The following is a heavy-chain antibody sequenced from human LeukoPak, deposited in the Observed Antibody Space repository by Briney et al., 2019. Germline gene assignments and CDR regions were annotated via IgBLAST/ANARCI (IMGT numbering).Heavy chain of an antibody. CDR2: IYYSGST. V-gene: IGHV4-30-4*01. J-gene: IGHJ4*02. CDR3: ARELYTAMAFDY. Sequence: PSQTLSLTCTVSGGSISSGDYYWSWIRQPPGKGLEWIGYIYYSGSTYYNPPLKSRVTISVDTSKNQFSLKLSSVTAADTAVYYCARELYTAMAFDYWGQGTLVTVSS. CDR1: GGSISSGDYY. D-gene: IGHD5-18*01.